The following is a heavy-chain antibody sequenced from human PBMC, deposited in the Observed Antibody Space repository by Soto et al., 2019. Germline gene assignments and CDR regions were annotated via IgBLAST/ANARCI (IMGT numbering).Heavy chain of an antibody. CDR2: ISGYNGNT. CDR1: GYNFAAYG. Sequence: QVQLVQSGDEVKKPGASVKVSCKASGYNFAAYGISWLRQAPGQGFEWMGWISGYNGNTNYAQKVQGRVSMTTDTSTSTAYMELRSLKSADTAVYYCARQYCSGYGCKYNWLEPWGQGTLVTVSS. V-gene: IGHV1-18*04. CDR3: ARQYCSGYGCKYNWLEP. J-gene: IGHJ5*02. D-gene: IGHD2-15*01.